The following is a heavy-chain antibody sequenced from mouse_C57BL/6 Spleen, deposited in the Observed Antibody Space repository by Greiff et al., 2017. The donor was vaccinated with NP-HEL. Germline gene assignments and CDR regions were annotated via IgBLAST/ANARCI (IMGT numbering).Heavy chain of an antibody. CDR1: GYAFSSSW. Sequence: QVQLQQSGPELVKPGASVKISCKASGYAFSSSWMNWVKQRPGKGLEWIGRIYPGDGDTNYNGKFKGKATLTADKSSSTAYMQLSSLTSEDSAVYFCARSPFITTVVATPFAYWGQGTLVTVSA. CDR3: ARSPFITTVVATPFAY. D-gene: IGHD1-1*01. V-gene: IGHV1-82*01. CDR2: IYPGDGDT. J-gene: IGHJ3*01.